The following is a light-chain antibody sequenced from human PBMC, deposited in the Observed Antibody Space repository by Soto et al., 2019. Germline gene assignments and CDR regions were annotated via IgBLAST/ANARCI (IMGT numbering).Light chain of an antibody. V-gene: IGLV2-14*01. Sequence: QSALTQPASVSGSPGQSITISCTGTSSDVGGYNYVSWHQQHPGKAPKLMIYEVSNRPSGVSNRFSGSKSGNTASLTISGLQAEDEADYYCSSYTSSSTLTWVFGGGTKLTVL. CDR1: SSDVGGYNY. J-gene: IGLJ3*02. CDR3: SSYTSSSTLTWV. CDR2: EVS.